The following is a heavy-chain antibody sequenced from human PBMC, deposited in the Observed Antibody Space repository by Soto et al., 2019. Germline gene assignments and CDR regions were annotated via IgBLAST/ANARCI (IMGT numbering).Heavy chain of an antibody. D-gene: IGHD3-10*01. CDR2: INPKFGDT. CDR1: GYTFTAYY. Sequence: QVQLVQSGAEVKEPGDSVRVSCEASGYTFTAYYIHWVRQVPGQGLVWMGWINPKFGDTTYAQDFQGRVTMTRDMSISTVYMELSRLTSDDTAIYYCARNMDYYYGPGSGNGHGVWGQGTTVTVFS. J-gene: IGHJ6*02. CDR3: ARNMDYYYGPGSGNGHGV. V-gene: IGHV1-2*02.